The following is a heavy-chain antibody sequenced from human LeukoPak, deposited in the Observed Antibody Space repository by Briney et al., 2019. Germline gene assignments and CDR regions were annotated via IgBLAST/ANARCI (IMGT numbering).Heavy chain of an antibody. D-gene: IGHD3-9*01. CDR1: GGTFSSYA. V-gene: IGHV1-69*04. CDR2: IIPILGIA. CDR3: ARDKGDILTAYSTDY. Sequence: SVKVSCKASGGTFSSYAISWVRQAPGQGLEWMGRIIPILGIANYAQKFQGRVTITADKSTSTAYMELSSLRSEDTAVYYCARDKGDILTAYSTDYWGQGTLVTVSS. J-gene: IGHJ4*02.